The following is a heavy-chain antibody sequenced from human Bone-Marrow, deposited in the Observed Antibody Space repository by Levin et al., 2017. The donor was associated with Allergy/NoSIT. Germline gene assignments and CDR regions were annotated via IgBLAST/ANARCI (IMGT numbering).Heavy chain of an antibody. V-gene: IGHV3-13*01. J-gene: IGHJ4*02. Sequence: LSLTCAASGFTFSTYGMDWVRQATGKGLEWVSHIGSGGDTYYLDSVKGRFTISRENGKNSLYLQMNSLRAGDTAVYYCARDSGSGLDYWGQGTLVTVSS. CDR1: GFTFSTYG. CDR2: IGSGGDT. CDR3: ARDSGSGLDY. D-gene: IGHD6-19*01.